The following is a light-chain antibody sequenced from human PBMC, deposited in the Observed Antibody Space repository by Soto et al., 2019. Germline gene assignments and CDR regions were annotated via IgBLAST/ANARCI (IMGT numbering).Light chain of an antibody. J-gene: IGKJ1*01. CDR2: GAS. V-gene: IGKV3-15*01. CDR1: QSVSSN. Sequence: EIVMTQSPATLSVSPGERATLSCRASQSVSSNLAWYQQKPGQAPRLLIYGASTRATGIPARFSGSGCRTEFTLTISSLQSEDFADYYRQQYNNWPPWTFGQVTKVEIK. CDR3: QQYNNWPPWT.